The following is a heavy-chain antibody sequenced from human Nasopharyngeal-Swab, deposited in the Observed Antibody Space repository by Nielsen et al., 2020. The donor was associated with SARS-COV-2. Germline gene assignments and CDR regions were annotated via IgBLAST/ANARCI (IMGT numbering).Heavy chain of an antibody. CDR2: IYYSGST. Sequence: SETLSLTCTVSGGSISGSSYYWGWIRQPPGKGLVWIGSIYYSGSTYYNPSLKSRVTISVDTSKNQFSLKLSSVTAADTAVYYCARLPSSSWFSHGMDVWGQGTTVTVSS. J-gene: IGHJ6*02. V-gene: IGHV4-39*01. D-gene: IGHD6-13*01. CDR1: GGSISGSSYY. CDR3: ARLPSSSWFSHGMDV.